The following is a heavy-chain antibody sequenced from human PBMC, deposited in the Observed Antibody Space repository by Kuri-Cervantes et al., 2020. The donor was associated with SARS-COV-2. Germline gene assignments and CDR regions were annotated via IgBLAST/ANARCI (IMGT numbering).Heavy chain of an antibody. V-gene: IGHV4-30-4*08. CDR1: GGSITSADYY. Sequence: LRLSCTVSGGSITSADYYWSWIRQPPGKGLEWIGFIYYTGSTYYIPSLKSRLPISLDTSKNQFSLKLSSVTAADTAVYYCAREYWGPGYYYMDVWGKGTTVTVSS. J-gene: IGHJ6*03. D-gene: IGHD3-16*01. CDR3: AREYWGPGYYYMDV. CDR2: IYYTGST.